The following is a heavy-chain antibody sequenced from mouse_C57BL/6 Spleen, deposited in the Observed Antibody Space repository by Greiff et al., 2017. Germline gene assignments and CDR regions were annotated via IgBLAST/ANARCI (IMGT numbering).Heavy chain of an antibody. V-gene: IGHV1-82*01. J-gene: IGHJ2*01. CDR2: IYPGDGDT. D-gene: IGHD1-1*01. CDR1: GYAFSSSW. Sequence: QVQLKASGPELVKPGASVKISCKASGYAFSSSWMNWVKQRPGKGLEWIGRIYPGDGDTNYNGKFKGKATLTADKSSSTAYMQLSSLTSEDSAVYFCARWDQFITTGGYWGQGTTLTVSS. CDR3: ARWDQFITTGGY.